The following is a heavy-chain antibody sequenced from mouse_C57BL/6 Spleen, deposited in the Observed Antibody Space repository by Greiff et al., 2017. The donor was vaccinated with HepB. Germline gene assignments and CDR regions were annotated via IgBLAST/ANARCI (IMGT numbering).Heavy chain of an antibody. D-gene: IGHD1-1*01. CDR1: GYTFTDYE. CDR3: TIYGSSYLYYFDY. J-gene: IGHJ2*01. Sequence: QVQLQQPGAELVRPGASVTLSCKASGYTFTDYEMHWVKQTPVHGLEWIGAIDPETGGTAYNQKFKGKAILTADKSSSTAYMELRSLTSEDSAVYYCTIYGSSYLYYFDYWGQGTTLTVSS. CDR2: IDPETGGT. V-gene: IGHV1-15*01.